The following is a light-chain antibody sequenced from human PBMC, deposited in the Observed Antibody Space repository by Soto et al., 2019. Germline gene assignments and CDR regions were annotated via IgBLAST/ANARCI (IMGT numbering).Light chain of an antibody. J-gene: IGKJ1*01. CDR2: AAS. V-gene: IGKV3-20*01. CDR3: QQYGSSPPWT. Sequence: EIMLTQSPGTLSLSPGERATLSCRASQSVFSNYLAWYQHKPGQAPRLLIYAASSRATGIPDRFSGSGSGTDFTLTISRLEPEDLAVYYCQQYGSSPPWTFGQGTKVDIK. CDR1: QSVFSNY.